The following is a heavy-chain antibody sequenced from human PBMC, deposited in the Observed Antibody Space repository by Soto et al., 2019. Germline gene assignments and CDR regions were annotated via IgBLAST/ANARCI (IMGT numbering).Heavy chain of an antibody. CDR2: IYYSGST. J-gene: IGHJ4*02. CDR3: ARDPNYYGSGIL. V-gene: IGHV4-59*01. D-gene: IGHD3-10*01. CDR1: GGSISSYY. Sequence: SETLSLTCTVSGGSISSYYWSWIRQPPGKGLEWIGYIYYSGSTNYNPSLKSRVTISVDTSKNQFSLKLSSVTAAVTAVYYCARDPNYYGSGILWGQGTLVTVSS.